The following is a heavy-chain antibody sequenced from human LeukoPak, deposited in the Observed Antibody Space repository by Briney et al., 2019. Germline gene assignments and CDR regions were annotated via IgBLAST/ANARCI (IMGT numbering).Heavy chain of an antibody. J-gene: IGHJ4*02. D-gene: IGHD3-22*01. Sequence: SETLSLTGTGSGVSISSYYWSWIRQPPGKGLEWIGYIYYSGSTNYNPSLKSRVTISGETSKNQFSLKLSSVTAAATAVYYCARDLYGGSAYSGYFSPFDYWGQGTLVTVSS. CDR3: ARDLYGGSAYSGYFSPFDY. V-gene: IGHV4-59*01. CDR2: IYYSGST. CDR1: GVSISSYY.